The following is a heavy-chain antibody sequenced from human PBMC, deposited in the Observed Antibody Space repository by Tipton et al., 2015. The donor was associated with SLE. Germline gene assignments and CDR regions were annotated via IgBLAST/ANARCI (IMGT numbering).Heavy chain of an antibody. D-gene: IGHD3-16*01. CDR3: AKDWDGDNVWGTVGMDV. J-gene: IGHJ6*02. CDR1: GFTFSHYA. Sequence: SLRLSCAVSGFTFSHYAMGWVRQAPGKGLEWVSAISSSGGYTYYADPVQGRITVSRDNSKNTLSLQMNSLRAEDTAVYYCAKDWDGDNVWGTVGMDVWGQGTTVTVSS. V-gene: IGHV3-23*01. CDR2: ISSSGGYT.